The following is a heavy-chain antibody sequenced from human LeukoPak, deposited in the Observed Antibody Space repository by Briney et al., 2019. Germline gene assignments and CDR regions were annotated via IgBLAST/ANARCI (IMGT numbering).Heavy chain of an antibody. Sequence: PGGSLRLSCAASGFPFSSYAMSGVRQAPGKGLEWVSAISGSGGSTYYADSVKGRFTISRDNSKNTLYLQMNSLRAEDTAVYYCAKDRNSYYDSSGYYNSFDYWGQGTLVTVSS. V-gene: IGHV3-23*01. CDR3: AKDRNSYYDSSGYYNSFDY. CDR2: ISGSGGST. CDR1: GFPFSSYA. J-gene: IGHJ4*02. D-gene: IGHD3-22*01.